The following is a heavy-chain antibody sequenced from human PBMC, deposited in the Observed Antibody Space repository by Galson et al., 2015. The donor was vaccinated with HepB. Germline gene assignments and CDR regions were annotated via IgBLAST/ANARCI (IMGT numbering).Heavy chain of an antibody. CDR2: ISAYNGNT. J-gene: IGHJ5*02. D-gene: IGHD2-15*01. CDR1: GYTFTSYG. CDR3: ARMVVTLRDWFDP. Sequence: SVKVSCKASGYTFTSYGISWVRQAPGQGLEWMGWISAYNGNTNYAQKLQGRVTMTTDTSTSTAYMELRSLGSDDTAVYYCARMVVTLRDWFDPWGQGTLVTVSS. V-gene: IGHV1-18*04.